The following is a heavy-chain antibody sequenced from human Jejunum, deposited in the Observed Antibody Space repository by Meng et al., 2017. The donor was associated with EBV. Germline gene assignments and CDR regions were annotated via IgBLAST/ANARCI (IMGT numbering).Heavy chain of an antibody. J-gene: IGHJ4*02. CDR1: GFTFSNTW. CDR2: FQNETL. D-gene: IGHD1-1*01. Sequence: EALGVGLVPPGGALVLSCAASGFTFSNTWMSWVRQARGKGVEWIGSFQNETLYYAAPIKGRLTISRDDSQNTLYLQMNSLKIADTAVYYCIRNWNDDYWGQGTLVTVSS. V-gene: IGHV3-15*01. CDR3: IRNWNDDY.